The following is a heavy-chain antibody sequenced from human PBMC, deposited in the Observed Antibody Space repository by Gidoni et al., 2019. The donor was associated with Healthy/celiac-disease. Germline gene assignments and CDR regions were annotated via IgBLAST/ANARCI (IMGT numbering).Heavy chain of an antibody. CDR1: GFTFSSYG. V-gene: IGHV3-33*01. CDR3: ARDSNYYDSSAPITTGYYYGMDV. CDR2: IWYDGSNK. D-gene: IGHD3-22*01. Sequence: QVQLVESGGVVVQPGRSLRLSCAASGFTFSSYGMPWVRPAPGKGLEWVAVIWYDGSNKYYADSVKGRFTISRDNSKNTLYLQMNSLRAEDTDVYYCARDSNYYDSSAPITTGYYYGMDVWGQGTTVTVSS. J-gene: IGHJ6*02.